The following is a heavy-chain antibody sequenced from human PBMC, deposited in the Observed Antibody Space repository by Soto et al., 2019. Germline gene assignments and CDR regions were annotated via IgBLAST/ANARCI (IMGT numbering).Heavy chain of an antibody. CDR3: ASGGENIAARPDYFDY. V-gene: IGHV3-23*01. Sequence: GQLLESGGGLVQPGGSLRLSCAASGFTFSNFAMTWVRQAPGKGLEWVSSAGGGDDTYYADSVKGRFIISRDNSKNTLYLQMNSLRAEDTAVYYCASGGENIAARPDYFDYWGQGTLVTVSS. J-gene: IGHJ4*02. D-gene: IGHD6-6*01. CDR1: GFTFSNFA. CDR2: AGGGDDT.